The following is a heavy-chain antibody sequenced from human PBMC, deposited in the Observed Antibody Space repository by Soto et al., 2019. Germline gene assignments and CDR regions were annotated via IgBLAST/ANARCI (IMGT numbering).Heavy chain of an antibody. CDR3: AKATATGGGAFDI. CDR1: GFTFSNSA. V-gene: IGHV3-23*01. CDR2: ILVGGST. J-gene: IGHJ3*02. D-gene: IGHD2-8*02. Sequence: GGSLRLSCAASGFTFSNSAMNWVRQVPGEGLEWVSTILVGGSTHYPDSVKGRFTISRDNSKNTVFLQMNSLTAGDTAVYYCAKATATGGGAFDICGQGTMVTVSS.